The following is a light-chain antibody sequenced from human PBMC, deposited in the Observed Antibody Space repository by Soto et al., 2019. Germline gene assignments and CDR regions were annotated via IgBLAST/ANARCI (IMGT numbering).Light chain of an antibody. CDR3: QSYDSGLTGYV. Sequence: QYVLTQPPSVSGAPGQRVTISCAGSNSNIGAGYDVHWYQHLSGRAPKLLMYGSNYRPSGVPDRFSGSKSGTSASLAITALQAEDEADYYCQSYDSGLTGYVFGTGTKVTVL. CDR2: GSN. CDR1: NSNIGAGYD. J-gene: IGLJ1*01. V-gene: IGLV1-40*01.